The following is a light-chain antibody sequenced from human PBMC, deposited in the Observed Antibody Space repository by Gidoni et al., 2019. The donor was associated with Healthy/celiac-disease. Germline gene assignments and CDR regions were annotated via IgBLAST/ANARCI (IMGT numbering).Light chain of an antibody. CDR2: AAA. V-gene: IGKV1-27*01. CDR3: QKDNSAPRT. Sequence: DIQMTQSPSSLSASVGERVTITCRASQGISNYLAWYQQKPWKVPKLLIYAAATLQSGVPSRFSGSGSGTDFTLTISSLQPEDVATYYCQKDNSAPRTFGQXTKVEIK. J-gene: IGKJ1*01. CDR1: QGISNY.